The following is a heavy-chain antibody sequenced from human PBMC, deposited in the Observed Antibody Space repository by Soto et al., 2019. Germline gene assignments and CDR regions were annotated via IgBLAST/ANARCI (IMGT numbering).Heavy chain of an antibody. Sequence: SVKVSCKTSGGAFSSYAISWVRQAPGQGLEWMGGIVPILRRADYAQKFQGRVTVTADEAASTACMELTSLRSEDTAVYYSAHCVPPPLGSVYNRFYPCGDGTLNSVS. V-gene: IGHV1-69*10. CDR3: AHCVPPPLGSVYNRFYP. CDR1: GGAFSSYA. J-gene: IGHJ5*02. D-gene: IGHD2-2*01. CDR2: IVPILRRA.